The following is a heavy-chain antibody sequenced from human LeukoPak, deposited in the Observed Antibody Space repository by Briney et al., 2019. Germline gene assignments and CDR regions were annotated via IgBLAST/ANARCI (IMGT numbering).Heavy chain of an antibody. Sequence: GGSLGLSCAASGFTFSSYSMNWVRQAPGKGLEWVSSISSSSSYIYYTYSVKGRFTISRDNAKNSLYLQMNSLRAEDTAVYYCARAGDLDYWGQGTLVTVSS. J-gene: IGHJ4*02. CDR2: ISSSSSYI. CDR1: GFTFSSYS. CDR3: ARAGDLDY. V-gene: IGHV3-21*01.